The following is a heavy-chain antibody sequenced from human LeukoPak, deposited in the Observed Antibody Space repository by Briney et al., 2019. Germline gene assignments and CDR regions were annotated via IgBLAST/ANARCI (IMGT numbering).Heavy chain of an antibody. CDR3: ARGSGYYSTWGDY. J-gene: IGHJ4*02. CDR1: GFTFSSYG. CDR2: IRYDGSNK. Sequence: PGGSLRLSCAASGFTFSSYGMHWVRQAPGKGLEWVAFIRYDGSNKYYADSVKGRFTISRDNSKNTLYLQMNSLRVDDAAVYYCARGSGYYSTWGDYWGQGTLVTVSS. D-gene: IGHD3-22*01. V-gene: IGHV3-30*02.